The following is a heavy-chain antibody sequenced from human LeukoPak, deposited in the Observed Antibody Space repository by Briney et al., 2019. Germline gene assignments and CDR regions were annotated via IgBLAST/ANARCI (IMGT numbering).Heavy chain of an antibody. J-gene: IGHJ4*02. CDR1: GGSLNSYY. D-gene: IGHD5-24*01. CDR2: MYYSGGT. Sequence: SETLSLTCTVSGGSLNSYYWSWIRQPPGKGLEWIGHMYYSGGTNYNPSLKSRVTISVDTSKNQFSLKLSSVTAADTAVYYCTRRCKDAYTLYCFDYWGQGTLVTVSS. V-gene: IGHV4-59*01. CDR3: TRRCKDAYTLYCFDY.